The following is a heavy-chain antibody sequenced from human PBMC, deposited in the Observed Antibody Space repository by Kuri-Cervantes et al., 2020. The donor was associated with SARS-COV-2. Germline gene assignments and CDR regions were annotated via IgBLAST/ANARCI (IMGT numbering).Heavy chain of an antibody. CDR3: ARDLGYCSGGSCYGPYAYYYYGMDV. CDR2: ISSSSSTI. J-gene: IGHJ6*02. D-gene: IGHD2-15*01. CDR1: GFTFSSYS. Sequence: GESLKISCAASGFTFSSYSMNWVRQAPGKGLEWVSYISSSSSTIYYADPVKGRFTISRDNAKNALLLEMNSLRAEDTAVYYCARDLGYCSGGSCYGPYAYYYYGMDVWGQGTTVTVSS. V-gene: IGHV3-48*04.